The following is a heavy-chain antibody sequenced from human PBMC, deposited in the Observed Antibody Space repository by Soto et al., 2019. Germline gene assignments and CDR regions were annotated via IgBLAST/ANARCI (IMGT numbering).Heavy chain of an antibody. CDR1: GFTFSNAW. CDR2: IKSKTDGGTT. CDR3: TSRYHNWATDAFDI. J-gene: IGHJ3*02. V-gene: IGHV3-15*01. Sequence: GGSLRLSCAASGFTFSNAWMSWVRQAPGKGLEWVGRIKSKTDGGTTDYAAPVKGRFTISRDDSKNTLYLQMNSLKTEDTAVYYCTSRYHNWATDAFDIWGQGTMVTVSS. D-gene: IGHD1-20*01.